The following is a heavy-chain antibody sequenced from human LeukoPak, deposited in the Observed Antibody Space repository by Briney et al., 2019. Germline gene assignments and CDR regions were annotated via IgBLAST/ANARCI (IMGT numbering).Heavy chain of an antibody. CDR2: FYYSGST. J-gene: IGHJ2*01. CDR1: GGSISSYY. CDR3: ARPCSGGSCLYWYFDH. Sequence: SETVSLTCTVSGGSISSYYWSWIRQPPGKGLEWIGYFYYSGSTNYNPSLKSRVTISVDTSKNQFSLNLSSVTAADTAVYYCARPCSGGSCLYWYFDHWGRGTLGTVSS. V-gene: IGHV4-59*08. D-gene: IGHD2-15*01.